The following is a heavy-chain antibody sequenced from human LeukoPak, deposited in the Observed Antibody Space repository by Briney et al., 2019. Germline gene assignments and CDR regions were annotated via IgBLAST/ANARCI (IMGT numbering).Heavy chain of an antibody. CDR1: GFTFSSYG. V-gene: IGHV3-23*01. CDR2: IRGSGGST. CDR3: AKDRYYGSGSYPNYFDY. D-gene: IGHD3-10*01. J-gene: IGHJ4*02. Sequence: HPGGSLRLSCAASGFTFSSYGMSWVRQAPGKGLEWVSAIRGSGGSTYYADSVKGRFTISRDNSKNTLYLQMNSLRAEDTAVYYCAKDRYYGSGSYPNYFDYWGQGTLVTVSS.